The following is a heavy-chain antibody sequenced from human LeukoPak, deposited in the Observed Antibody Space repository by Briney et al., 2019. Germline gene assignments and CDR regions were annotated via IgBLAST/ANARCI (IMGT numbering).Heavy chain of an antibody. J-gene: IGHJ6*03. CDR2: IIPIFGTA. D-gene: IGHD6-6*01. CDR1: GGTFSSYA. CDR3: ARCSSPTVYYYYYMDV. Sequence: SVKVSCKPSGGTFSSYAISWVRQAPGQGLEWMGGIIPIFGTANYAQKFQGRVTITTDESTSTAYMELSSLRSEDTAVYYCARCSSPTVYYYYYMDVWGKGTTVTVSS. V-gene: IGHV1-69*05.